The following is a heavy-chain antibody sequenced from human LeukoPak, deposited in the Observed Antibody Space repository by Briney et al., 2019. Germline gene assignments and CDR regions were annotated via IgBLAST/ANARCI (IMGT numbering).Heavy chain of an antibody. D-gene: IGHD3-22*01. J-gene: IGHJ4*02. CDR3: AEAPPLYDSSGYYDY. Sequence: GGSLRLSCAASGFTFSGYAMSWVRQAPGKGLEWVSAISGSGGSTYYADSVKGRFTISRDNSKNTLYLQMNSLRAEDTAVYYCAEAPPLYDSSGYYDYWGQGTLVTVSS. V-gene: IGHV3-23*01. CDR1: GFTFSGYA. CDR2: ISGSGGST.